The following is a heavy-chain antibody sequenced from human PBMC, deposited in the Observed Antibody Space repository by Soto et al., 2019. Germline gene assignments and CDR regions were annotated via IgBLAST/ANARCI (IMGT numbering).Heavy chain of an antibody. J-gene: IGHJ3*02. CDR2: ISAYNGNT. CDR1: GYTFTSYG. CDR3: ALSVYYGDYVGDAFDI. Sequence: QVQLVQSGAEVQKPGASVKVSCKTSGYTFTSYGISWVRQAPGQCLEWMGWISAYNGNTNYAQKLHGRVTMTTDTSTSTADMELRSLRSDDMAVDYCALSVYYGDYVGDAFDIWGQGTMVTVSS. V-gene: IGHV1-18*03. D-gene: IGHD4-17*01.